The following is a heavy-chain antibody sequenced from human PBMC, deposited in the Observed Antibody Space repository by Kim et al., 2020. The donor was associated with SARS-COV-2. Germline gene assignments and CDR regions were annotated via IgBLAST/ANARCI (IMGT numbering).Heavy chain of an antibody. Sequence: GGSLRLSCAASALTYWMSWVRQAPGKGLEWVANIKQDGRKIDYVDSVKGRFTISRDNARNLLYLQMNSLRAEDTAVYYCVTDSGWYTLQQWGQGTLVIVS. CDR1: ALTYW. J-gene: IGHJ1*01. CDR3: VTDSGWYTLQQ. V-gene: IGHV3-7*01. CDR2: IKQDGRKI. D-gene: IGHD6-19*01.